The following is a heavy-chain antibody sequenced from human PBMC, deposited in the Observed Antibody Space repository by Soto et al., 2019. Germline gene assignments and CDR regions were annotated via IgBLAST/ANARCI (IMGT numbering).Heavy chain of an antibody. D-gene: IGHD5-18*01. CDR3: ARETRFPITAMVHSKVD. J-gene: IGHJ4*02. CDR1: GGSISSGDYY. Sequence: SETLSLTCTVSGGSISSGDYYWSWIRQPPGKGLEWIGYIYYSGSTYYNPSLKSRVTISVDTSKNQFSLKLSSVTAADTAVYYCARETRFPITAMVHSKVDWGQGTLVTVSS. V-gene: IGHV4-30-4*01. CDR2: IYYSGST.